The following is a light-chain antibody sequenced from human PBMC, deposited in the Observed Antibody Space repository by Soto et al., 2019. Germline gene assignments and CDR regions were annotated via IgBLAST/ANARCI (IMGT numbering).Light chain of an antibody. CDR3: FSKISGFVYG. Sequence: QSVLAQPASVSGSFGQSITISCSGPNTDLGVYGYVSWYQHQPGQAPKLLIYDVNNRPSGISDRFSGSKSGDTASLTISGLQAEDEADYFCFSKISGFVYGFGTGTKLTVL. J-gene: IGLJ1*01. CDR2: DVN. V-gene: IGLV2-14*01. CDR1: NTDLGVYGY.